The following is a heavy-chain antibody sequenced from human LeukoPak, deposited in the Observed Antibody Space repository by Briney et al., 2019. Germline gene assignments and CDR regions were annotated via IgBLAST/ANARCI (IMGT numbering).Heavy chain of an antibody. CDR3: ARGWTDSSGLDY. D-gene: IGHD3-22*01. J-gene: IGHJ4*02. Sequence: GGSLRLSCAASGFTFSSYGMHWVRQAPGKGLEWVAVIWYDGSNKYYADSVKGRFTISRDNSKNMLYLQMNSLRAEDTAVYYCARGWTDSSGLDYWGQGTLVTVSS. CDR1: GFTFSSYG. CDR2: IWYDGSNK. V-gene: IGHV3-33*01.